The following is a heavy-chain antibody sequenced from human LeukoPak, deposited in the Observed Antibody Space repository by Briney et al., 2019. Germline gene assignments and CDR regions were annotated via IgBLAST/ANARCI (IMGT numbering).Heavy chain of an antibody. Sequence: GGSLRLSCAASGFTFSSYAMSWVRQAPGKGLEWVSAISGSGGSTYYADSVKGRFTISRDNSKNTLYLQMNSLRVEDTAVYYCAKGHSRPVYYYGSGSYSDYWGQGTLVTVSS. CDR3: AKGHSRPVYYYGSGSYSDY. D-gene: IGHD3-10*01. CDR1: GFTFSSYA. V-gene: IGHV3-23*01. J-gene: IGHJ4*02. CDR2: ISGSGGST.